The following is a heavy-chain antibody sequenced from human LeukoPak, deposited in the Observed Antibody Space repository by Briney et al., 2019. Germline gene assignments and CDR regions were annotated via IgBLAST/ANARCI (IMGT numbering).Heavy chain of an antibody. J-gene: IGHJ4*02. Sequence: TSETLSLTCTVSGGSISSSSYYWGWIRQPPGKGLEWIGSIYYSGSTYYNPSLKSRVTISVDTSKNQFSLKLSSVTAADTAVYYCARAEQLWLQGGFDYWGQGTLVTVSS. D-gene: IGHD5-18*01. CDR3: ARAEQLWLQGGFDY. V-gene: IGHV4-39*07. CDR1: GGSISSSSYY. CDR2: IYYSGST.